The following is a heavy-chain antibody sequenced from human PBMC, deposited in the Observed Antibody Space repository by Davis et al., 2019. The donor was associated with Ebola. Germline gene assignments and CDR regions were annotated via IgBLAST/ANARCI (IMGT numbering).Heavy chain of an antibody. D-gene: IGHD1-26*01. CDR2: ISSDGNDR. Sequence: GGSLRLSCAASGFTFRNYGIHWVRQAPGKGLEWVAVISSDGNDRHYADSVKGRFTISRDNSEDTLYLQMNSLRAEDTAVYYCAKDVVSYSYYYYGMDVWGKGTMVTVSS. CDR1: GFTFRNYG. CDR3: AKDVVSYSYYYYGMDV. V-gene: IGHV3-30*18. J-gene: IGHJ6*04.